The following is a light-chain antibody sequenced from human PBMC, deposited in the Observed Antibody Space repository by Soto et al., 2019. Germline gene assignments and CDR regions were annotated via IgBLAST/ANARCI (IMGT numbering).Light chain of an antibody. CDR1: SSDVGGYNY. V-gene: IGLV2-8*01. J-gene: IGLJ2*01. Sequence: QSALTQPPPASGSPGQSVTISCTGTSSDVGGYNYVSWYQQQSGKAPKLMIYEVSKRPSGVPDRFSGSKSGNTASLTVSGLQAEDEADYYCSSYAGSNTVVFGGGTKVTVL. CDR2: EVS. CDR3: SSYAGSNTVV.